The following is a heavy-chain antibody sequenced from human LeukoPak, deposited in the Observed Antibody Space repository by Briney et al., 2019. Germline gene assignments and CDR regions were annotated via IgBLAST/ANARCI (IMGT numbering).Heavy chain of an antibody. CDR1: GFTFSCFD. CDR2: ISSSDSIT. J-gene: IGHJ4*02. CDR3: ARGGVYSSGSYYLYYFDY. Sequence: GGSLRLSCAASGFTFSCFDMNWVRQAPGKGLEYVSSISSSDSITYYADSVKGRFTISRDNSKNTLYLQTNSLRAEDTAVYYCARGGVYSSGSYYLYYFDYWGQGTLVTVSS. V-gene: IGHV3-48*01. D-gene: IGHD6-19*01.